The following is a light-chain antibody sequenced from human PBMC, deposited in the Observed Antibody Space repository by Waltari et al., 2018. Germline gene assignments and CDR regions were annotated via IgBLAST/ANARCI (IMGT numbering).Light chain of an antibody. V-gene: IGKV3-20*01. J-gene: IGKJ2*01. CDR1: QRVSSNY. Sequence: EIVLTQSPGTLSLSPGETATLSCRANQRVSSNYFAWYQKKAGQSPRLLIYGASNRASGVPDRFSGRVSGAEFILTISRLDPEDFAVYYCQQYGTPQGYIFGQGTKVDI. CDR3: QQYGTPQGYI. CDR2: GAS.